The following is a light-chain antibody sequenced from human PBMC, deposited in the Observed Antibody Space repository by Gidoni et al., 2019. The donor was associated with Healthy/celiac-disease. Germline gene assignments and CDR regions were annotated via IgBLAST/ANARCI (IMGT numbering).Light chain of an antibody. CDR1: KLGDKY. J-gene: IGLJ2*01. Sequence: SYELTQPPSVSVSPGQTASITCSGDKLGDKYACWYQPKPGQSPVLVIYQDSKRPSGIPERFSGSNSGNTATLTISGTQAMDEADYYCQAWDSSSVVFGRGTKLTVL. CDR2: QDS. CDR3: QAWDSSSVV. V-gene: IGLV3-1*01.